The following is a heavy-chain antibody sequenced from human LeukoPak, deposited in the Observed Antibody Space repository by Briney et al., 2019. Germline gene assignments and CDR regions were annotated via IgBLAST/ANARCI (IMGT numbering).Heavy chain of an antibody. V-gene: IGHV1-69*04. CDR1: GDTFSNYYA. Sequence: SVKVSCKASGDTFSNYYAISWVRQAPGQGLEWMGRIIPIVGTANSAQKFQGRVTITADKSTGTIYMELSRLRSGDTAIYYCARGITMVRGVIKGGMDVWGQGTTVTVSS. J-gene: IGHJ6*02. CDR2: IIPIVGTA. D-gene: IGHD3-10*01. CDR3: ARGITMVRGVIKGGMDV.